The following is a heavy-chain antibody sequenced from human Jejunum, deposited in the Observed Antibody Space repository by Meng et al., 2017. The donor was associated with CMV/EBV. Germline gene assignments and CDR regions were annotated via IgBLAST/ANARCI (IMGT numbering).Heavy chain of an antibody. D-gene: IGHD5-12*01. V-gene: IGHV1-18*01. CDR1: GSPSTSYG. CDR3: AGPSVDIEMAH. CDR2: ISGYNGQT. Sequence: CKASGSPSTSYGITWVRQAPGQGLEWMGWISGYNGQTDYAQKFQGRVSMTTDTSTSTVYMELRSLRSDDTAVYYCAGPSVDIEMAHWGQGTLVTVSS. J-gene: IGHJ4*02.